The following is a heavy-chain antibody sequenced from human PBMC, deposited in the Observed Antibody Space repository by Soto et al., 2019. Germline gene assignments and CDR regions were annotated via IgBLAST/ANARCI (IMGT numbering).Heavy chain of an antibody. D-gene: IGHD6-19*01. CDR3: ATSGYSSGWYGEALAY. J-gene: IGHJ4*02. CDR1: GYTFTSYA. Sequence: GASVKVSCKASGYTFTSYAMHWVRQAPGQRLEWMGWINAGNGNTKYSQKFQGRVTITRDTSASTAYMELSSLRSEDTAVYYCATSGYSSGWYGEALAYWGQGTLVTVSS. CDR2: INAGNGNT. V-gene: IGHV1-3*01.